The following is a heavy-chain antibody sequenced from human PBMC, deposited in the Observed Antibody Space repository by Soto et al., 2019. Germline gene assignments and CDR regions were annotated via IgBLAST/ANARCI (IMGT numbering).Heavy chain of an antibody. J-gene: IGHJ4*02. CDR2: IYWDDDK. D-gene: IGHD2-21*02. V-gene: IGHV2-5*02. CDR1: GFSLTTSGEA. Sequence: QITLRESGPALVKPTQTLTLTCTFSGFSLTTSGEAVAWIRQPPGKALEWLGIIYWDDDKRYSPSLSNSITFTNDTSKNQVFLSMADVDPSDTATYYCAHTVAGTSGRDLDYWGQGTRVTVSS. CDR3: AHTVAGTSGRDLDY.